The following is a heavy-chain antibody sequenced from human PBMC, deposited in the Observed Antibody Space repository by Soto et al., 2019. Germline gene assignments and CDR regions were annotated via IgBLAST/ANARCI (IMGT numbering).Heavy chain of an antibody. J-gene: IGHJ4*02. D-gene: IGHD6-19*01. V-gene: IGHV3-7*01. CDR2: MKQDGTVK. CDR3: ARIGYSSASLDY. Sequence: GGAPRPSRVAPGFTFNKNLKTWGRPAPGKGLEWVANMKQDGTVKQYLDSVKGRFTISRDNAKNSVYLQMNSLRAEDTAVYYCARIGYSSASLDYWGRGTLVTVSS. CDR1: GFTFNKNL.